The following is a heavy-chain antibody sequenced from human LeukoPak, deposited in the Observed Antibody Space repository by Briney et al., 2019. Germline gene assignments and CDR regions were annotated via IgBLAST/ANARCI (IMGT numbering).Heavy chain of an antibody. CDR3: SRIWNNWFDP. Sequence: SGGSLRLSCSASGFSFGDYGMNWVRQAPGQGLEWVGLIRSKGYGETTEYAASVSGRFIISRDNSKSIVYLQMNSLKTEDTAVYYCSRIWNNWFDPWGQGTLVTVSS. V-gene: IGHV3-49*04. D-gene: IGHD1-1*01. CDR2: IRSKGYGETT. CDR1: GFSFGDYG. J-gene: IGHJ5*02.